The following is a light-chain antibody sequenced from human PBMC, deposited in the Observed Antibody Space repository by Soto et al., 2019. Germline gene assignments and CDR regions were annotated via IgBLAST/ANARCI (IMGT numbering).Light chain of an antibody. CDR1: QSVSSNY. Sequence: EIVLTQSPGTLSLSPGERATLSCRASQSVSSNYLAWYQQKPGQAPRLLIYGVSSRATGIPDRFSGSGSGTDFTLTISRLEPEDFAVYYCQQYGNSPCTFGKGTKVESK. J-gene: IGKJ1*01. CDR3: QQYGNSPCT. V-gene: IGKV3-20*01. CDR2: GVS.